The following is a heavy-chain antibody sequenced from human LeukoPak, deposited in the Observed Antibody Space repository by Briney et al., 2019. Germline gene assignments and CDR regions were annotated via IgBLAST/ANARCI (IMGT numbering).Heavy chain of an antibody. CDR3: TRIIVEVPGVSDYCDP. J-gene: IGHJ5*02. CDR2: IRQDGALE. D-gene: IGHD2-2*01. CDR1: GFTISNYW. V-gene: IGHV3-7*05. Sequence: PGGALGLSCAASGFTISNYWMTWLRQTPGKGLEWVANIRQDGALEYYVESVQGRFSISRDNAKNSFYLQMNSLRAEDKAVYYCTRIIVEVPGVSDYCDPWGQGTLVTVSS.